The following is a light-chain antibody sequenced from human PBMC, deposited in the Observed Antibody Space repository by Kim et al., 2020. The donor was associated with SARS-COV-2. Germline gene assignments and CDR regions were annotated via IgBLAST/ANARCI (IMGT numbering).Light chain of an antibody. CDR3: QKYNSAPRT. Sequence: ASVGDRVTITCRASQGISNYLAWYQQKPGKVPKLLIYAASTLQSGVPSRFSGSGSGTDFTLTISSLQPEDVATYYCQKYNSAPRTVGQGTKVDIK. V-gene: IGKV1-27*01. J-gene: IGKJ1*01. CDR1: QGISNY. CDR2: AAS.